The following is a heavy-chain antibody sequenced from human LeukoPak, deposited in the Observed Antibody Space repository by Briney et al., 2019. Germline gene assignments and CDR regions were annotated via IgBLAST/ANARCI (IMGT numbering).Heavy chain of an antibody. CDR1: GGSISSGDYY. CDR3: ARGAVYDGWGSYYFDY. D-gene: IGHD7-27*01. Sequence: PSETLSLTCTVSGGSISSGDYYWSRIRQPPGKGLEWIGYIYYRGSTYYNPSLKSRVTISVDTSKNQFSLKLSSVTAADTAVYYCARGAVYDGWGSYYFDYWGQGTLVTVSS. J-gene: IGHJ4*02. V-gene: IGHV4-30-4*08. CDR2: IYYRGST.